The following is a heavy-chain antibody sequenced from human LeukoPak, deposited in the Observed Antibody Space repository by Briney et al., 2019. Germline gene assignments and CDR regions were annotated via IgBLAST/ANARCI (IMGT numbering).Heavy chain of an antibody. D-gene: IGHD4/OR15-4a*01. Sequence: GGSLRLSCAAFGLTFSGSGMHWVRQASGKGLEWVGRIRSKANNYGTAYAASVKGRFTISRDDSKNTAYLQMNSLKTEDTAVYYCSRQPPDYGGSDHWGQGTLVTVSS. CDR1: GLTFSGSG. CDR3: SRQPPDYGGSDH. CDR2: IRSKANNYGT. V-gene: IGHV3-73*01. J-gene: IGHJ4*02.